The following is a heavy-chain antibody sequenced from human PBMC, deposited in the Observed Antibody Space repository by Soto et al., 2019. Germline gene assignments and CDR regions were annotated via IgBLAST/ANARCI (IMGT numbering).Heavy chain of an antibody. V-gene: IGHV1-69*02. D-gene: IGHD4-17*01. CDR1: GGTFSNYT. Sequence: QVQLVQSGAEVKKPGSSVKVSCKASGGTFSNYTISWVRQAPGQGLEWMGRIIPILNIAKYAQKFQGRVTITADKSTTTAYMELSSLRSEDTAVYYCARVSEMGTVTEGFYYYMDGWGKGTTVSVSS. CDR2: IIPILNIA. CDR3: ARVSEMGTVTEGFYYYMDG. J-gene: IGHJ6*03.